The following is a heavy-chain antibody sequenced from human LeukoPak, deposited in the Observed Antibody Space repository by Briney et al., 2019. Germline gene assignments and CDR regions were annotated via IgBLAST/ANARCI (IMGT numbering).Heavy chain of an antibody. CDR1: GFTFISYS. J-gene: IGHJ4*02. Sequence: GSLSLSCAASGFTFISYSMNWVRQAPGKGLEGVSYISSSSSIIYYADSVKGRFTISRANAKNSLYLQMNSLRDEDTAVYYCARLSIAVEDCWGQGTLVTVSS. V-gene: IGHV3-48*02. CDR2: ISSSSSII. D-gene: IGHD6-6*01. CDR3: ARLSIAVEDC.